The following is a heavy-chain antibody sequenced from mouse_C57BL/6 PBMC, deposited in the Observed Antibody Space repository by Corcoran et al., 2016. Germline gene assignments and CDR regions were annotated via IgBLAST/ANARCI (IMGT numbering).Heavy chain of an antibody. CDR3: ARLLGRVAY. Sequence: QIQLVQSGPELKKPGETVKISCKASGYTFTTYGMSWVKQAPGKGLKWMGWINTYSGVPTYADDFKGRFAFSLETSASTAYLQINNLKNEDTATYFCARLLGRVAYWGQGTLVTVSA. V-gene: IGHV9-3*01. CDR1: GYTFTTYG. J-gene: IGHJ3*01. CDR2: INTYSGVP. D-gene: IGHD4-1*01.